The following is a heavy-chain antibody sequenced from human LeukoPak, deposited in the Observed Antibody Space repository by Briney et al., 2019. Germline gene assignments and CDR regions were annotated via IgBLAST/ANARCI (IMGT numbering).Heavy chain of an antibody. J-gene: IGHJ4*02. D-gene: IGHD3-22*01. CDR2: IRYDGSNK. CDR3: ATDPSNYYDSSGYYYVYYFDY. V-gene: IGHV3-30*02. CDR1: GFTFSNYG. Sequence: GGSLRLSCAASGFTFSNYGMHWVRQAPGKGLEWVAFIRYDGSNKYYADSVKGRLTISRDNSKNTLYLQMNSLRAEDTAVYYCATDPSNYYDSSGYYYVYYFDYWGQGTLVTVSS.